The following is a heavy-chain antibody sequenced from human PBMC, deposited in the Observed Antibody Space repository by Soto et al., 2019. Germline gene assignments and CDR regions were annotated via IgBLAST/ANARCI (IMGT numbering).Heavy chain of an antibody. CDR1: GAYVSDFS. CDR3: ARHYYDRSGYSLYYSDY. Sequence: QVQQLESGPGLVKPWDTLSLTCTVSGAYVSDFSWSWIRQPAGKGLEWIGRITVNGITQYTPSFRSRVTISVDTSKNQFSLNLRSVTAADTAVYYCARHYYDRSGYSLYYSDYWGQGTLVTVSS. V-gene: IGHV4-4*07. J-gene: IGHJ4*02. CDR2: ITVNGIT. D-gene: IGHD3-22*01.